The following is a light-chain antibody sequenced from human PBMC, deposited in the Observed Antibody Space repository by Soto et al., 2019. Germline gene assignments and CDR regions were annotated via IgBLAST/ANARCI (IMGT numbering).Light chain of an antibody. Sequence: DIQRTQSPSSLSASVGYRVTITCRASQNIFDYVNWYQQKPGEAPKLLIYAASSLQTGVPARFTGSGSGTDFTLTINSMRPEDFATYFCQQTYTPQTFGQGTKVDIK. CDR1: QNIFDY. CDR2: AAS. J-gene: IGKJ1*01. V-gene: IGKV1-39*01. CDR3: QQTYTPQT.